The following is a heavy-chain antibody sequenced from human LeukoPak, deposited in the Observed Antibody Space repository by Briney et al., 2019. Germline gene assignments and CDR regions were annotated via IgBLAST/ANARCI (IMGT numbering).Heavy chain of an antibody. CDR3: AKNGGDSYGTGHFDY. D-gene: IGHD5-18*01. V-gene: IGHV3-23*01. J-gene: IGHJ4*02. CDR1: GFMFSSYA. Sequence: SGGSLRLSCAASGFMFSSYAMTWVRQAPGEGLEWVSAIGGSGAGTYYADSVKGRFTISRDNSRNTLYLQMNSLRVEDTAVCYCAKNGGDSYGTGHFDYWGQGTLVTVSS. CDR2: IGGSGAGT.